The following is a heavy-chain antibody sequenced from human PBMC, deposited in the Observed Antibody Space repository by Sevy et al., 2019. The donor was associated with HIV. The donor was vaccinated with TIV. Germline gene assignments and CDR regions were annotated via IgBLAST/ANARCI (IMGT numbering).Heavy chain of an antibody. D-gene: IGHD3-22*01. J-gene: IGHJ4*02. CDR2: ISSSGSTI. V-gene: IGHV3-11*01. CDR3: ARDITYDSSGYLV. Sequence: GGSLRLSCAASGFTFSDYYMSWIRQAPGKGLEWVSYISSSGSTIYYADSVKGRFTISRDNAKNALYLQMNSLRAEDTAVYYCARDITYDSSGYLVWGQGTLVTVSS. CDR1: GFTFSDYY.